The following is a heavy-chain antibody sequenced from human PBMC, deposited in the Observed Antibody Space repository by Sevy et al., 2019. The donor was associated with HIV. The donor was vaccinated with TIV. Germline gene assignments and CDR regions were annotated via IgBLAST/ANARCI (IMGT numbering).Heavy chain of an antibody. CDR1: GFTFNNAW. D-gene: IGHD3-22*01. CDR2: IKSTTDGGTT. V-gene: IGHV3-15*01. J-gene: IGHJ4*02. CDR3: SYYFNSRTSLDSGDY. Sequence: GGCLRLSCAASGFTFNNAWMTWVRQTPGKGLEWVGRIKSTTDGGTTDYAAPMKGRFTISRDDSENTVYLQMTSLKIEDTAVYYCSYYFNSRTSLDSGDYWGQGTLVTVSS.